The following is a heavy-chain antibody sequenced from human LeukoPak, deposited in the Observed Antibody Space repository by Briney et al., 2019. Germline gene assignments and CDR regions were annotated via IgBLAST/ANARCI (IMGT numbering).Heavy chain of an antibody. Sequence: PGGSLRLSCAASGFRFDNYAMHWVRQIPGKGPEWVSSISWNSDNIAYADSVKGRFTISRDNAKNSLYLQMNSLKAEDTALYYCAKDIGPLTYHYDTSGYSGAFDYWGQGTLVTVSS. J-gene: IGHJ4*02. CDR1: GFRFDNYA. D-gene: IGHD3-22*01. CDR2: ISWNSDNI. V-gene: IGHV3-9*01. CDR3: AKDIGPLTYHYDTSGYSGAFDY.